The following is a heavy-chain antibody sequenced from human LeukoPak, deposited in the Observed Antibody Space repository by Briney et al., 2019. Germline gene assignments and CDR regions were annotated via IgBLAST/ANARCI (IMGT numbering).Heavy chain of an antibody. D-gene: IGHD3-10*01. Sequence: ASVKVSCKASGYTFTGYYMHWVRQAPGQGLEWMGWINPNSGGTNYAQKFQGRVTMTRDTSISTAYMELSRLRSDDTAVYYCARESKGGSGSYYYYMDVWGKGTTVTVSS. CDR1: GYTFTGYY. CDR2: INPNSGGT. CDR3: ARESKGGSGSYYYYMDV. V-gene: IGHV1-2*02. J-gene: IGHJ6*03.